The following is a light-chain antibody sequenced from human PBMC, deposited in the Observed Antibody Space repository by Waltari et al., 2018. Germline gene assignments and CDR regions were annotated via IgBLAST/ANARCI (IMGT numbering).Light chain of an antibody. V-gene: IGKV1-39*01. CDR2: VAS. CDR1: QTIANR. Sequence: DIQMTQSPSSLSASVGDRVTISCRASQTIANRLSWFRQKPGEAPQLLIYVASTLYNGVPARFSGSGSGTDFTLTISNLQPEDFAIYSCQQSFVTPLTFGGGTKVEIK. CDR3: QQSFVTPLT. J-gene: IGKJ4*01.